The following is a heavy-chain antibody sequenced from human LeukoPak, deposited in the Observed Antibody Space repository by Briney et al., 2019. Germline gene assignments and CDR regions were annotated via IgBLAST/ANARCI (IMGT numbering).Heavy chain of an antibody. CDR1: GYTLTELS. Sequence: EASVKVSCKLSGYTLTELSMHWVRQAPGKGLEWRGGVDPEDGETIYAQKFQSRVTMTEDTSTDTAYMELSSLRSEDTAVYYCATARITFGGVIVMPFDYWGQGTLVTVSS. CDR2: VDPEDGET. V-gene: IGHV1-24*01. D-gene: IGHD3-16*02. CDR3: ATARITFGGVIVMPFDY. J-gene: IGHJ4*02.